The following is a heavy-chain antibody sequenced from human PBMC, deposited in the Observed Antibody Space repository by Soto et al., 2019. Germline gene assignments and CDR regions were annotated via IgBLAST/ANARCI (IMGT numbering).Heavy chain of an antibody. CDR1: GDSIISGDYY. CDR2: IYYSGDT. CDR3: ARGGALLYGGNPDYYYTVGV. Sequence: SETLSLTCTVSGDSIISGDYYLSWIRQTPGKGLEWIGYIYYSGDTNYNPSLKSRVIISVDTSKNQFSLKLSSVTAADTAVYYCARGGALLYGGNPDYYYTVGVWGQGTTVTVPS. J-gene: IGHJ6*02. V-gene: IGHV4-30-4*01. D-gene: IGHD4-17*01.